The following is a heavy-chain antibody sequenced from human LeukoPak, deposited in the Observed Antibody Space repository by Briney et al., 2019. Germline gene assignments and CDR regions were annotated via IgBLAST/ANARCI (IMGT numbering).Heavy chain of an antibody. V-gene: IGHV6-1*01. J-gene: IGHJ4*02. D-gene: IGHD6-13*01. Sequence: SQTLSLTCAISGDSVSNNTTAWNWLRPSPSRGLEWLGRTYYRSKWDNDYAVSVKSRVTISPDTSKNQFSLQLNSVTPEDTAVYYCARGVLGFDYWGQGTLVTVSS. CDR3: ARGVLGFDY. CDR1: GDSVSNNTTA. CDR2: TYYRSKWDN.